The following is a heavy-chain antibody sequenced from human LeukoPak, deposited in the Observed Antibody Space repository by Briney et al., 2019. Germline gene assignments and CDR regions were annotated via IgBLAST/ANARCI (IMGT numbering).Heavy chain of an antibody. CDR1: GFTFSSYG. J-gene: IGHJ4*02. CDR3: AKDASGLLWFGELSFDY. CDR2: ISYDGSNK. D-gene: IGHD3-10*01. Sequence: GGSLRLSCAASGFTFSSYGMHWVRQAPGKELEWVAVISYDGSNKYYADSVKGRFTISRDNSKNTLYLQMNSLRAEDTAVYYCAKDASGLLWFGELSFDYWGQGTLVTVSS. V-gene: IGHV3-30*18.